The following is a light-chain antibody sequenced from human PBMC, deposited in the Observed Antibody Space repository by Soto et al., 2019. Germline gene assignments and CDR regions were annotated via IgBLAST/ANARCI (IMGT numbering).Light chain of an antibody. CDR3: CSYTTSNTRQIV. CDR2: DVN. Sequence: QSALTQPASVSGSPGQSITISCTGTSSDIGAYNFVSWYQQHPGKAPKLMLYDVNIRPSGVSNRFSGSKSGNTASLTTSGLQAEDEADYYCCSYTTSNTRQIVFGTGTKVTVL. V-gene: IGLV2-14*03. J-gene: IGLJ1*01. CDR1: SSDIGAYNF.